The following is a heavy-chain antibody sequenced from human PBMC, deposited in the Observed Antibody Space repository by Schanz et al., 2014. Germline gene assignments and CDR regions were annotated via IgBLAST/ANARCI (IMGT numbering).Heavy chain of an antibody. Sequence: VQLVESGGGLVQPGRSLRLSCAGSGFSFSDYGMHWVRQAPGRGLEWVAVISYHGSERYYADSVRGRFTISRDDSKNTLYLQMNSLRPEDTAVYYCAKEDRTHSSDYVYWGQGTLVTVSS. D-gene: IGHD3-22*01. V-gene: IGHV3-30*18. CDR1: GFSFSDYG. CDR2: ISYHGSER. J-gene: IGHJ4*02. CDR3: AKEDRTHSSDYVY.